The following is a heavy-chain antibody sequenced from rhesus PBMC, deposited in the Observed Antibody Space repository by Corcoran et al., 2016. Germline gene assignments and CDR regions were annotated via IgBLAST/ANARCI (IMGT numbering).Heavy chain of an antibody. CDR3: ARERYGNYGYGLDS. J-gene: IGHJ6*01. Sequence: QVQLQESGPGLVKPSETLSLTCAVSGGSFSGYYWGWIRQPPGKGLVWIGYISGSSGSTDYNPSLKSRVTISTDTSKNQFSLKLSSVTAADTAVYYCARERYGNYGYGLDSWGQGVVVTVSS. CDR2: ISGSSGST. CDR1: GGSFSGYY. D-gene: IGHD4-35*01. V-gene: IGHV4-165*01.